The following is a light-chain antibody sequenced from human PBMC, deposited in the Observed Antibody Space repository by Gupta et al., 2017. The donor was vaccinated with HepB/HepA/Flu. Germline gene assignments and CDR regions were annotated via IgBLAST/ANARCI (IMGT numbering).Light chain of an antibody. CDR2: QDT. CDR3: QAWDSSTAI. CDR1: KLGDNY. J-gene: IGLJ2*01. V-gene: IGLV3-1*01. Sequence: SFELPQPPSVSVSPGQTASITCSGDKLGDNYACWYQQKPGQSPVLVIYQDTKRPSGIPERFSGSNSRNTATLTISGTQAMDEDDYYCQAWDSSTAIFGGGTKLTVL.